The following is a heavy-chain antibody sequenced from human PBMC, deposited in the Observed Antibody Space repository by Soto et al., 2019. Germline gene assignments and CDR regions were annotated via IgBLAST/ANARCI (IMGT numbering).Heavy chain of an antibody. CDR3: ARGPRYYTPRGHYYYYYMDV. CDR2: MNPNSGNT. CDR1: GYTFTSYD. V-gene: IGHV1-8*01. J-gene: IGHJ6*03. Sequence: QVQLVQSGAEVKKPGASVKVSCKASGYTFTSYDINWVRQATGQGLEWMGWMNPNSGNTGYAQKFQGRVTMTRNTSISTAYMELGSLRSEDTAVYYCARGPRYYTPRGHYYYYYMDVWGKGTPVTVSS. D-gene: IGHD3-10*01.